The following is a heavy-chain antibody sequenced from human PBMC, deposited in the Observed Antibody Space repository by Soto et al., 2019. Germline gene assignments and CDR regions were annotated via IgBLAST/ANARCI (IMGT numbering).Heavy chain of an antibody. CDR2: FNPSGGST. CDR1: GYTFTSYY. V-gene: IGHV1-46*01. Sequence: ASVKVSCKASGYTFTSYYMHWVRQAPGQGLEWMGIFNPSGGSTSYAQKFQGRVTMTRDTSASTVYMELSSLRSEDTAVYYCARSYCTNGVCYTLVSDYYYYGMDVWGQGTTVTVSS. J-gene: IGHJ6*02. CDR3: ARSYCTNGVCYTLVSDYYYYGMDV. D-gene: IGHD2-8*01.